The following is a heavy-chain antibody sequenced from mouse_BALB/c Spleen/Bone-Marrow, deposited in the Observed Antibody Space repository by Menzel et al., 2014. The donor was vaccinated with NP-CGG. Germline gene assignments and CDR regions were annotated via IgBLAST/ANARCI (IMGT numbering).Heavy chain of an antibody. CDR2: IWSDGNT. D-gene: IGHD2-13*01. J-gene: IGHJ4*01. CDR1: GFSLTNYG. CDR3: AENPGDNYAMDY. V-gene: IGHV2-6*02. Sequence: VKLEESGPGLVAPSQSLPITCTVSGFSLTNYGVHWVRQSPGKGLEWLVVIWSDGNTTYNSALKSRLSTSNDNTKSHNFLKMSRLQTDDTDMYYCAENPGDNYAMDYWGQGTSVTVSS.